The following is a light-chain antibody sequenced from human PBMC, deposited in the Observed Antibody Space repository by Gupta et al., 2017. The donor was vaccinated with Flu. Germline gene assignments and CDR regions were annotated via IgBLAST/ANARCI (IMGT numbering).Light chain of an antibody. Sequence: DIQMTQSPSSLSASVGHRVTISCRASHIINNFLNWYQQKPGKAPTLLIYAASSLQSGVPPRFSGSGFGTEFILTISSLQPEDFATYYCQQSYTTPYTFGQGTKLEI. J-gene: IGKJ2*01. CDR1: HIINNF. CDR3: QQSYTTPYT. V-gene: IGKV1-39*01. CDR2: AAS.